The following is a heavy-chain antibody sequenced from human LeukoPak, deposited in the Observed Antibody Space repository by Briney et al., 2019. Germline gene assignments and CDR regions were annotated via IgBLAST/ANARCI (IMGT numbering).Heavy chain of an antibody. J-gene: IGHJ1*01. Sequence: GGSLRLSCAASGFTFSSFWMHWVRQAPGKGLVWVSRIKSDGSTNYADSVKGRFTISRDNAKNAVSLQMNSLRVEDTGVYYCARAPSEIGGYYPEYFRHWGQGTLVTVSS. CDR2: IKSDGST. CDR3: ARAPSEIGGYYPEYFRH. V-gene: IGHV3-74*01. D-gene: IGHD3-22*01. CDR1: GFTFSSFW.